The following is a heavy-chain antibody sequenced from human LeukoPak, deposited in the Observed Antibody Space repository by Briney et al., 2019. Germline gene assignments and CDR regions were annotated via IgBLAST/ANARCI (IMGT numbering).Heavy chain of an antibody. CDR1: GFTFSSYS. CDR3: ARDLDRDIVVVPAAIFYY. V-gene: IGHV3-21*01. Sequence: GGSLRLSCAASGFTFSSYSMNWVRPAPGKGLEWVSSISSSSSYIYYADSVKGRFTISRDNAKNSLYLQMNSLRAEDTAVYYCARDLDRDIVVVPAAIFYYWGQGTLVTVSS. CDR2: ISSSSSYI. D-gene: IGHD2-2*01. J-gene: IGHJ4*02.